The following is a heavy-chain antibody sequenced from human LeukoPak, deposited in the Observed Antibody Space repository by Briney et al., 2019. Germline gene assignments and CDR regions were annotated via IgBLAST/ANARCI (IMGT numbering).Heavy chain of an antibody. V-gene: IGHV3-7*01. J-gene: IGHJ4*02. Sequence: GGSLRLSCAASGFTFSSYWMSWVRQAPGKGLEWVANIKQDGSEKYYVDSVKGRFTISRDNAKNPLYLQMNSLRAEDTAVYYCARDPSVRYSGYDKGFFDYWGQGTLVTVSS. CDR1: GFTFSSYW. CDR2: IKQDGSEK. D-gene: IGHD5-12*01. CDR3: ARDPSVRYSGYDKGFFDY.